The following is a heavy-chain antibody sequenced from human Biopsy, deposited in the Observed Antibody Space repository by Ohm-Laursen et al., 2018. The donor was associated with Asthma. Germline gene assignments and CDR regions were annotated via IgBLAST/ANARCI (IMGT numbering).Heavy chain of an antibody. CDR1: GGTFNTYV. CDR2: INSVFGTT. CDR3: ARKAGSCISRTCYSLDF. Sequence: SSVKVSCKSLGGTFNTYVISWVRQAPGQGLEWIGGINSVFGTTTYPQKFQDRVTITADDSTSTVYMELSSLRSEDTAVYYCARKAGSCISRTCYSLDFWGQGTLVTVSS. D-gene: IGHD2-2*01. J-gene: IGHJ4*02. V-gene: IGHV1-69*01.